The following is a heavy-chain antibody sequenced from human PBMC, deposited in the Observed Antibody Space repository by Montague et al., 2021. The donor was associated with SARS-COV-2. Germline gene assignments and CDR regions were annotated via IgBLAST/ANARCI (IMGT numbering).Heavy chain of an antibody. V-gene: IGHV2-70*01. CDR3: ARMLTTATLFNGYYYGMDV. J-gene: IGHJ6*02. CDR1: GFSLSTSGMC. Sequence: PALVKPTQTLTLTCTSSGFSLSTSGMCVSWIRQPPGKALEWLALIDWDDDKYYSTSLKTRLTISKDTSKNQVVLTMTNMDPVDTATYYCARMLTTATLFNGYYYGMDVWGQGTTVTVSS. CDR2: IDWDDDK. D-gene: IGHD4-17*01.